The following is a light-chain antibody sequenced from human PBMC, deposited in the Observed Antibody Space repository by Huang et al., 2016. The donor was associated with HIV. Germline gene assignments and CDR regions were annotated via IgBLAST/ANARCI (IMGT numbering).Light chain of an antibody. V-gene: IGKV1-33*01. CDR1: RHIYSY. CDR2: DAA. J-gene: IGKJ3*01. CDR3: QQYDSLPRT. Sequence: DIQMTQSPSSLSASIGDRVTITCRASRHIYSYLNWYQHRPGKAPKLLIYDAANLEVGVPSRLSGSGSGGNFTLIISSLQPEDFATYYCQQYDSLPRTFGPGTKV.